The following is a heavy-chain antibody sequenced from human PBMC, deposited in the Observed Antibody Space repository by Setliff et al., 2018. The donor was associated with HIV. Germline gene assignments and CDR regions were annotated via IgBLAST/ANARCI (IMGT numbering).Heavy chain of an antibody. Sequence: PSVKVSCKASGYIFSTYGISWVRQTPGQGLEWMGWISPYNGNTKYAQKFQGRVTMSTDTSTSTAYMEVRSLRSDDTAVYYCARDLRGFNNWFDPWGQGTLVTSPQ. CDR1: GYIFSTYG. J-gene: IGHJ5*02. CDR3: ARDLRGFNNWFDP. D-gene: IGHD3-9*01. CDR2: ISPYNGNT. V-gene: IGHV1-18*01.